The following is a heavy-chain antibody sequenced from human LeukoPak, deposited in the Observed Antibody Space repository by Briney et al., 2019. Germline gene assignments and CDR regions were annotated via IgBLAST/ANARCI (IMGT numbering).Heavy chain of an antibody. V-gene: IGHV3-7*01. Sequence: PGGSLRLSCAASGFTISSHWMSWVRQAPGKGLEWVANINQDGGEKNFVDSVKGRFTISRDNAKNSLYMQMNSLRAEDTGVYYCARAPSEIGGYYPEYFRHWGQGTLVTVSS. CDR3: ARAPSEIGGYYPEYFRH. J-gene: IGHJ1*01. D-gene: IGHD3-22*01. CDR1: GFTISSHW. CDR2: INQDGGEK.